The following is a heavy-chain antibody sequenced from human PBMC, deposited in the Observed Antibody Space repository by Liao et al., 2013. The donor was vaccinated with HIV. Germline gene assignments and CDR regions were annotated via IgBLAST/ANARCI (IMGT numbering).Heavy chain of an antibody. CDR3: ARRPSTRGGVDI. V-gene: IGHV4-34*01. CDR1: VGSFSGYY. CDR2: SIIVEAP. Sequence: QVQLQQWGAGLLKPSETLSLTCAVYVGSFSGYYWSWLRQTPDKGRGVGWGKSIIVEAPTTTLSQESTHLTPSDDVQRTNFSLILTSVTAADTAVYYCARRPSTRGGVDIWGRRD. J-gene: IGHJ3*02. D-gene: IGHD1-1*01.